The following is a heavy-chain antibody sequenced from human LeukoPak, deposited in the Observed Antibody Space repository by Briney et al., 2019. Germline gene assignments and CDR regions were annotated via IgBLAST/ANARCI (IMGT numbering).Heavy chain of an antibody. J-gene: IGHJ1*01. CDR2: IYYSGST. Sequence: SETLSLTCTVSGGSITNNNYYWSWIRQPPGKGLEWIGYIYYSGSTNYNPSLKSRVTISVDTSKNQFSLKLSSVTAADTAVYYCARAGGSIAAAGTEGINFQHWGQGTLVTVSS. CDR1: GGSITNNNYY. CDR3: ARAGGSIAAAGTEGINFQH. D-gene: IGHD6-13*01. V-gene: IGHV4-61*01.